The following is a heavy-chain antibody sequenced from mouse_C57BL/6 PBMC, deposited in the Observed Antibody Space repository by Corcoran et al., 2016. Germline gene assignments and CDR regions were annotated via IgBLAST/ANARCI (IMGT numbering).Heavy chain of an antibody. Sequence: QIQLQQSGPELVKPGASVKISCKASGYTFTDYSINWVKQRPGQGLEWIGWIYPGSGNTKYNEKFKGKATLTVDTSSSTAYMQRSSLTSEDSAVYFCARQHIYYGNPYARDYWGQGTAVTVSS. V-gene: IGHV1-84*01. CDR3: ARQHIYYGNPYARDY. J-gene: IGHJ4*01. D-gene: IGHD2-1*01. CDR2: IYPGSGNT. CDR1: GYTFTDYS.